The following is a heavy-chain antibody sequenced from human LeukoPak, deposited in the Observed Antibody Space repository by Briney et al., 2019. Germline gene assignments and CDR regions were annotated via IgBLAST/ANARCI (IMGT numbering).Heavy chain of an antibody. CDR2: LNHSGST. CDR3: ARGDYYDSSGYAY. Sequence: PSETLSLTCAVYGGSLSGYYGRWIRQPPGKGREWVGELNHSGSTNYNTSLTSRVSLSVDTSKTQFSRKLSAVAAADTAVYYCARGDYYDSSGYAYWGQGTLVTVSS. J-gene: IGHJ4*02. V-gene: IGHV4-34*01. CDR1: GGSLSGYY. D-gene: IGHD3-22*01.